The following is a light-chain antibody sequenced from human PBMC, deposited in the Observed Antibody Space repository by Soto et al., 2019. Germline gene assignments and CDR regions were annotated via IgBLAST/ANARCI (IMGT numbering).Light chain of an antibody. CDR1: SSDVGGYNY. V-gene: IGLV2-14*01. Sequence: QSALTQPASVSGSPGQSITTSCTGTSSDVGGYNYVSWYQQHPGKAPKLMICDVSNRPSGVSNRFSGSKSGNTASLTISGLQAEDEADYYCSSYTSSSPYVFGTGTKVTVL. CDR3: SSYTSSSPYV. J-gene: IGLJ1*01. CDR2: DVS.